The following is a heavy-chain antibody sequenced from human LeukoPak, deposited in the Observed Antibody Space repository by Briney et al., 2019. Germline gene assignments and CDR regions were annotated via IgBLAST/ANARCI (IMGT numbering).Heavy chain of an antibody. Sequence: GGSLRLSCAASGLTFSSYAMSWVRQAPGKGLEWVSAISGSGGSTYYADSVKGRFTISRDNSKNTLYLQMNSLRAEDTAVYYCAKLFGDGYNGFDYWGQGTLVTVSS. J-gene: IGHJ4*02. V-gene: IGHV3-23*01. CDR3: AKLFGDGYNGFDY. CDR2: ISGSGGST. CDR1: GLTFSSYA. D-gene: IGHD5-24*01.